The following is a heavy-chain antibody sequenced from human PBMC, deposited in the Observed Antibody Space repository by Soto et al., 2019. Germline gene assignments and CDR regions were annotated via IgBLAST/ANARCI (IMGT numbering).Heavy chain of an antibody. V-gene: IGHV4-59*08. CDR3: ARHRPGGGGSCYDY. Sequence: PSETLCLTCTVSGGSISSYYWSWIRQPPGKGLEWIGYILYTGSTNYNPSLKSRVTISVDTSKNRFSLKLSSVTAADTAMYYCARHRPGGGGSCYDYWGQGTLVTVSS. CDR2: ILYTGST. CDR1: GGSISSYY. D-gene: IGHD2-15*01. J-gene: IGHJ4*02.